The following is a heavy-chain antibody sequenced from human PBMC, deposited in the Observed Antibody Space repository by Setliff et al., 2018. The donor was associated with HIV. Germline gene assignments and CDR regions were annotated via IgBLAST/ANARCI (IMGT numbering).Heavy chain of an antibody. D-gene: IGHD7-27*01. Sequence: KTSETLSLTCAVSGDSMSGYYWSWIRQSPGKKLEWIGYIHTSGSTNYNPSLKSRVTISLDTSNGRFSLRLSSVTAADTAVYYCARAPTGELDFWGQGTLVTVSS. CDR2: IHTSGST. V-gene: IGHV4-4*08. CDR1: GDSMSGYY. CDR3: ARAPTGELDF. J-gene: IGHJ4*02.